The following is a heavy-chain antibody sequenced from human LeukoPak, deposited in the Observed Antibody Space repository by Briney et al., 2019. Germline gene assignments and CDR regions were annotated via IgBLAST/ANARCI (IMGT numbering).Heavy chain of an antibody. D-gene: IGHD3-3*01. CDR1: GFTFSSYA. CDR2: ISGSGGST. Sequence: PGGSLRLSCAASGFTFSSYAMSWVRQAPGKGLEWVSAISGSGGSTYYADSVKGRFTISRDNSKNTLYLQMNSLRAEDTAVYYCANHPRTTYDFWSGYPFDPWGQGTLVTVSS. CDR3: ANHPRTTYDFWSGYPFDP. J-gene: IGHJ5*02. V-gene: IGHV3-23*01.